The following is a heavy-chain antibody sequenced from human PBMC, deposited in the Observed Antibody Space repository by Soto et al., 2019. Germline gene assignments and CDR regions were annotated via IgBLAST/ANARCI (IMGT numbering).Heavy chain of an antibody. Sequence: QVQLQESGPGLVKPSETLSLTCTVSGGSISSYYWSWIRQPPGKGLEWIGYIYYSGSTNYNPSLKRRITMSVETSKKQLSLKRSSVTAADTAVYYCARGRITIFGVVSDFDYWGQGTLVTVSS. CDR3: ARGRITIFGVVSDFDY. CDR1: GGSISSYY. D-gene: IGHD3-3*01. V-gene: IGHV4-59*01. CDR2: IYYSGST. J-gene: IGHJ4*02.